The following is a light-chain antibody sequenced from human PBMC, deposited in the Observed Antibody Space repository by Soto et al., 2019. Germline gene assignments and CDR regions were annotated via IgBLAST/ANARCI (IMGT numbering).Light chain of an antibody. J-gene: IGLJ1*01. V-gene: IGLV2-14*01. CDR3: TSVTSDNLYV. CDR2: KVS. Sequence: QPALTQPASVSGSPGQSITISCTGTSSDVGGNEYVSWYQQYPGKVPKLLIKKVSDRPSGVSNRFSGSNSGNTASLSISGLLAENEADYFYTSVTSDNLYVFGTGTKVTAL. CDR1: SSDVGGNEY.